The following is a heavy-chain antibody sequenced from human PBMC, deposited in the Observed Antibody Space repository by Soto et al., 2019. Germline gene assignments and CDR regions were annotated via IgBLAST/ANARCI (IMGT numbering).Heavy chain of an antibody. J-gene: IGHJ5*02. V-gene: IGHV1-2*02. D-gene: IGHD6-6*01. CDR2: INPNSGGT. CDR3: ARDRAAPNWFDP. CDR1: GYTFTGYY. Sequence: ASVKVSCKASGYTFTGYYMHWVRQAPGQGLEWMGWINPNSGGTSYAQKFQGRVTMTRDTSISTAYMELSRLRSDDTAVYYCARDRAAPNWFDPWGQGTLVTVSS.